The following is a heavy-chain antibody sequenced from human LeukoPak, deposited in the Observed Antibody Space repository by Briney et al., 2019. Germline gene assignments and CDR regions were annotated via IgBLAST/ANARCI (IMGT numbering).Heavy chain of an antibody. V-gene: IGHV3-53*01. CDR3: ARDMYSSSWGDYYYYMDV. CDR1: GFTVSSNY. J-gene: IGHJ6*03. D-gene: IGHD6-13*01. CDR2: IYSGGST. Sequence: PGGSLRLSCAASGFTVSSNYMSWVRQAPGKGLEWVSVIYSGGSTYYADSVKGRFTISRDNSKNTLYLQMNSLRAEDTAVYYCARDMYSSSWGDYYYYMDVWGKGTTVTVSS.